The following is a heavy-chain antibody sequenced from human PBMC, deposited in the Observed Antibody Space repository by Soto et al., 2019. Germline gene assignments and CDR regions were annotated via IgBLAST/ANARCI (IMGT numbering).Heavy chain of an antibody. CDR2: ISSSSSTI. CDR1: GLTFSSYS. Sequence: PGGSRRLSCAASGLTFSSYSMNWVRQAPGKGLEGVSYISSSSSTIYYADSVKGRFTISRDNAKNSLYLQMNSLRDEDTAVYYCARDYDFWSGYPYYYGMDVWGQGTTVTVSS. D-gene: IGHD3-3*01. CDR3: ARDYDFWSGYPYYYGMDV. J-gene: IGHJ6*02. V-gene: IGHV3-48*02.